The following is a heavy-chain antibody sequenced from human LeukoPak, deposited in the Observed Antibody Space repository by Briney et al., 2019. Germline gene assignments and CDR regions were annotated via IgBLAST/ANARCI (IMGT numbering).Heavy chain of an antibody. J-gene: IGHJ5*01. CDR2: IIPILGVA. D-gene: IGHD3-3*01. V-gene: IGHV1-69*04. Sequence: SVKVSCKASGGTFSSYAISWVRQAPGQGLGWMGRIIPILGVANYAQKFQGRVTIPADKSTSTAYMELSSLRSEDTAVYYCARDRFLEWFDYWGQGTLVTVSS. CDR3: ARDRFLEWFDY. CDR1: GGTFSSYA.